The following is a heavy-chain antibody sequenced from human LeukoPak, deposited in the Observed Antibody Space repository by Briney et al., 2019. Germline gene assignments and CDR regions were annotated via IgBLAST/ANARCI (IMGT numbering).Heavy chain of an antibody. CDR3: ARGVSLGYSSSSPDY. D-gene: IGHD6-13*01. Sequence: GSLRLSCSASGFTFSCYGMHWVRQAPGKGLEWVAVIWYDGSNEFYADSVRGRFTISRDNSKNTVFLQMNSLRAEDTAVYYCARGVSLGYSSSSPDYWGQGTLVTVSS. CDR2: IWYDGSNE. V-gene: IGHV3-33*01. J-gene: IGHJ4*02. CDR1: GFTFSCYG.